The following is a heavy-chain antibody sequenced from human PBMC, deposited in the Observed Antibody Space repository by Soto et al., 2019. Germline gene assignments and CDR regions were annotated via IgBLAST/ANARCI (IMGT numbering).Heavy chain of an antibody. CDR2: IIPILGIA. V-gene: IGHV1-69*02. CDR3: ARFPQAAIVGAAYFDY. J-gene: IGHJ4*02. D-gene: IGHD1-26*01. CDR1: GGTFSSYI. Sequence: QVQLVQSGAEVKKPGSSVKVSCKASGGTFSSYIISWVRQAPGQGLEWMGRIIPILGIANYAQQFQGRVTITADKSTSTAYMDLSSLRSEDTAVYYCARFPQAAIVGAAYFDYWGQGTLVTVSS.